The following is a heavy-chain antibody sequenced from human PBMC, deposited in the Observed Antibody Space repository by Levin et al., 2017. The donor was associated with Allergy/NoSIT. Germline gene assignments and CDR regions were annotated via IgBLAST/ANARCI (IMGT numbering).Heavy chain of an antibody. D-gene: IGHD3-10*01. CDR3: ARVGFGEPYYYFDY. CDR2: IYYSGTT. Sequence: SETLSLTCTVSGDSISSGGDYWSWIRQHPGKGLEWIGYIYYSGTTFYNPSLKSRVTISVDTSKNQFSLKLNSVTAADTAVYYCARVGFGEPYYYFDYWGQGTLVTVSS. CDR1: GDSISSGGDY. V-gene: IGHV4-31*03. J-gene: IGHJ4*02.